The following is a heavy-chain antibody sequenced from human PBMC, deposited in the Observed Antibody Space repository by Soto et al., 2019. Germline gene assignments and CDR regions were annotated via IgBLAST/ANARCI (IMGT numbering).Heavy chain of an antibody. CDR2: IFPSGST. J-gene: IGHJ4*01. D-gene: IGHD5-18*01. Sequence: QVKLQESGPGLVKPSETLSLTCTVSGVSISNYYWTWIRQPAGKGLEWIGRIFPSGSTNYNPSLRGRVTMSVDTSKNLFSLKLSSVTAADTALYYCASEGTAMKLHYWGHGTLVTVSS. CDR3: ASEGTAMKLHY. V-gene: IGHV4-4*07. CDR1: GVSISNYY.